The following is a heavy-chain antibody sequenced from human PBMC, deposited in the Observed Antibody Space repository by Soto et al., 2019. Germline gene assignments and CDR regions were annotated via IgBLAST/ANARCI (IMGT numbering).Heavy chain of an antibody. J-gene: IGHJ6*02. CDR1: GFTFSSYG. CDR3: ARTYIGVGSGSYHTRGVYYYYGMDV. D-gene: IGHD3-10*01. CDR2: IWYDGSNK. Sequence: QVQLVESGGGVVQPGRSLRLSCAASGFTFSSYGMHWVRQAPGKGLEWVAVIWYDGSNKYYADSVKGRFTISRDNSKNTLYLQMNSLRAEDTAVYYCARTYIGVGSGSYHTRGVYYYYGMDVWGQGTTVTVSS. V-gene: IGHV3-33*01.